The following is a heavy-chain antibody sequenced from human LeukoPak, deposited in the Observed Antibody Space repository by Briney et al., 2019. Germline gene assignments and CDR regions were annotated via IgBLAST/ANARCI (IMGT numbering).Heavy chain of an antibody. D-gene: IGHD6-13*01. V-gene: IGHV3-30*02. Sequence: GGSLRLSCAVSGFTFSSYGMHWVRQAPGKGLEWVAFIRYDGSNKYYADSVKGRFTISRDNSKNTLYLQMNSLRAEDTAVYYCAKDPRSSSSSYYYYFGMDVWGQGTTVTVSS. CDR3: AKDPRSSSSSYYYYFGMDV. CDR2: IRYDGSNK. CDR1: GFTFSSYG. J-gene: IGHJ6*02.